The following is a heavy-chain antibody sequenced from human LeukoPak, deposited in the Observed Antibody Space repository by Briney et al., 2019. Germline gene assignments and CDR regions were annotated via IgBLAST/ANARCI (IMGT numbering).Heavy chain of an antibody. CDR3: AGSGGSKHFDY. CDR1: GGSISSYY. J-gene: IGHJ4*02. Sequence: SETLSLTCTVSGGSISSYYWSWIRQPPGKGLEWIGYIYYSGSTNYNPSLKSRVTISVDTSKNQFSLRLSSVTAADTAVYYCAGSGGSKHFDYWGQGTLVTVSS. CDR2: IYYSGST. D-gene: IGHD3-10*01. V-gene: IGHV4-59*01.